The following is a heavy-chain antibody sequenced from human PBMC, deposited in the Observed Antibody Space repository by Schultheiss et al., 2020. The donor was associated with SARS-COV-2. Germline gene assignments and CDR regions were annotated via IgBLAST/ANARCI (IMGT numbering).Heavy chain of an antibody. D-gene: IGHD3-3*01. J-gene: IGHJ3*02. V-gene: IGHV4-59*08. CDR1: GGSISGYY. Sequence: SETLSLTCTVSGGSISGYYWNWIRQPPGKGLEWIGDIYYTGGTNYNPSLKSRVTISLDTSKNQFSLKLSSVTAADTAVYYCARAIILRVAFDIWGQGTMVTVSS. CDR3: ARAIILRVAFDI. CDR2: IYYTGGT.